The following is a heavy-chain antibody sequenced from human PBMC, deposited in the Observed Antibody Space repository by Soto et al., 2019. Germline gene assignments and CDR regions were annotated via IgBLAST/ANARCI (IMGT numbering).Heavy chain of an antibody. J-gene: IGHJ1*01. CDR3: AREAQSCIDFFHY. CDR2: ISGSGYNI. V-gene: IGHV3-48*03. CDR1: GFTFSSYD. D-gene: IGHD2-15*01. Sequence: GGSLRLSCAASGFTFSSYDMIWVRQPPGKGLEWVSYISGSGYNIHYADSVKGRFTISRDNAKRSLYLQMNSLGAEDTAVYHCAREAQSCIDFFHYWGQGTLVSVSS.